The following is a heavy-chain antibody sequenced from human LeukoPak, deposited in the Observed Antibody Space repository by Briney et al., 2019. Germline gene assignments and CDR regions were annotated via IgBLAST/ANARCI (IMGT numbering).Heavy chain of an antibody. CDR3: ARRRRIVGATGDFDY. Sequence: GESLKISCKGSGYSFTSYWIGWVRPMPGKGLEWMGIIYPGDSDTRYSPSFQGQVTISADKSISTAYLQWSSLKASDTAMYYCARRRRIVGATGDFDYWGQGTLVTVSS. D-gene: IGHD1-26*01. CDR2: IYPGDSDT. V-gene: IGHV5-51*01. J-gene: IGHJ4*02. CDR1: GYSFTSYW.